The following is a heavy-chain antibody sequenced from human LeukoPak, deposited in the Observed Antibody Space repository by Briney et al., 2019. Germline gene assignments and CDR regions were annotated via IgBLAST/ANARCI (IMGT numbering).Heavy chain of an antibody. CDR3: ARVLQNYYHLDV. CDR2: IYDNESA. Sequence: PSETLSLTCTVSGVSINCHYWSWIRQPPGKGLEWIGFIYDNESANYKSSLESRVTMTVDTSKNQVSLKLNSVTAADTAVYYCARVLQNYYHLDVWGEGTTVTVSS. J-gene: IGHJ6*03. D-gene: IGHD3-3*01. V-gene: IGHV4-59*11. CDR1: GVSINCHY.